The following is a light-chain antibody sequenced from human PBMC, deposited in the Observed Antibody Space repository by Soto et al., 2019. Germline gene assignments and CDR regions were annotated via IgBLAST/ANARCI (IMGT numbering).Light chain of an antibody. CDR1: ENINKY. J-gene: IGKJ1*01. V-gene: IGKV3-20*01. CDR2: GAS. CDR3: QQYDTSPRT. Sequence: PGGRVTITCRATENINKYVSWYQHQPGKAPILLIYGASSRATGIPDRFSGSGSGTEFTLTITRLEPEDFTVYFCQQYDTSPRTFGQGTKVDVK.